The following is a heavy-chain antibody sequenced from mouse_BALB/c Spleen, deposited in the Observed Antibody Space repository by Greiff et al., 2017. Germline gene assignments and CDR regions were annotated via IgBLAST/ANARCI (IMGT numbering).Heavy chain of an antibody. CDR2: ISSGGST. CDR1: GFTFSSYA. V-gene: IGHV5-6-5*01. Sequence: EVKLQESGGGLVKPGGSLKLSCAASGFTFSSYAMSWVRQTPEKRLEWVASISSGGSTYYPDSVKGRFTISRDNARNILYLQMSSLRSEDTAMYYCARGIGTVVDAMDYWGQGTSVTVSS. CDR3: ARGIGTVVDAMDY. J-gene: IGHJ4*01. D-gene: IGHD1-1*01.